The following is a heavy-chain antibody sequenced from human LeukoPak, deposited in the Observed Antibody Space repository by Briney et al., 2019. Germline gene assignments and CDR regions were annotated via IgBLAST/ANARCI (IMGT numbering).Heavy chain of an antibody. CDR1: GFTFSSYG. CDR2: ISYDGSNK. Sequence: PGGSPRLSCAASGFTFSSYGMHWVRQAPGKGLEWVAIISYDGSNKYYADSVKGRFTISRDNSKNTLYLQMNSLRAEDTAVYYCARSLVVGATYPYHWGQGTLVTVSS. CDR3: ARSLVVGATYPYH. V-gene: IGHV3-30*03. D-gene: IGHD1-26*01. J-gene: IGHJ5*02.